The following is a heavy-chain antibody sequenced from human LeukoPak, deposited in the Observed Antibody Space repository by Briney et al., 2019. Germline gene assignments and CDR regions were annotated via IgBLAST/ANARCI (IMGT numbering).Heavy chain of an antibody. CDR2: ISDNGDST. Sequence: GGSLRLSCAASGFTFSSYAMSWVRQAPGKGLEWVSAISDNGDSTNHADSVKGRFTISRDNSKSTLYLQMSSLRAEDTAVYYCAKAGWSWYFDSWGLGTQVTVSS. D-gene: IGHD1-26*01. CDR1: GFTFSSYA. V-gene: IGHV3-23*01. J-gene: IGHJ4*02. CDR3: AKAGWSWYFDS.